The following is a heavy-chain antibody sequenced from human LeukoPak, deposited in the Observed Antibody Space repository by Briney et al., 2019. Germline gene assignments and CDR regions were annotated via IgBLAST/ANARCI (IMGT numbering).Heavy chain of an antibody. D-gene: IGHD3-9*01. Sequence: GGSLRLSCAAAGFTFGSYAMSWVRQAPGKGLEWVSAISGSGGSTYYADSVKGRFTISRDNSKNTLYLQMNSLRAEDTAVYYCAHCHRGLRYFDGCYFDYWGQGTLVTVSS. J-gene: IGHJ4*02. V-gene: IGHV3-23*01. CDR1: GFTFGSYA. CDR2: ISGSGGST. CDR3: AHCHRGLRYFDGCYFDY.